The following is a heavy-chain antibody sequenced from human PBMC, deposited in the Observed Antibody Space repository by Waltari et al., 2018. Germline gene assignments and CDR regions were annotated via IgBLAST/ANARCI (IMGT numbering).Heavy chain of an antibody. CDR2: INPDSSKK. CDR3: TRDPSHCTNGVCYPDY. V-gene: IGHV3-74*01. J-gene: IGHJ4*02. CDR1: GFTFSSYW. Sequence: EVQLVESGGGLVQPGGSLRLSCAASGFTFSSYWMHWVRQAPGKGLVWVSRINPDSSKKRCADSVKGRFTISRDNAKNTVYLQMNSLRADDTAMYYCTRDPSHCTNGVCYPDYWGQGTLVTVSS. D-gene: IGHD2-8*01.